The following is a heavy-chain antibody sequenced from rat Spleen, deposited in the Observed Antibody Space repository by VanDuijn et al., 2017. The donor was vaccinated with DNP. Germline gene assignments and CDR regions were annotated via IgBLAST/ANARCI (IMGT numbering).Heavy chain of an antibody. Sequence: QVQLKESGPGLVQPSQTLSLTCTVSGFSLTSYTVGWVRQPPGKGVEWIAGMSSGGTTYYNSALKSRMSISRDTSKSQVFLKMNGLQTEDTAMYFCARSDYSDDSYYDGYFDYWGQGVMVTVSS. CDR1: GFSLTSYT. V-gene: IGHV2-6*01. J-gene: IGHJ2*01. CDR3: ARSDYSDDSYYDGYFDY. D-gene: IGHD1-12*02. CDR2: MSSGGTT.